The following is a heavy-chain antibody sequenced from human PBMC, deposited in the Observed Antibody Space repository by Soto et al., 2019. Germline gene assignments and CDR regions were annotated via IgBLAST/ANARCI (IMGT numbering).Heavy chain of an antibody. V-gene: IGHV3-23*01. Sequence: EVQLLESGGGLVQPGGSLRLSCVGSEFTFSNYAMNWVRQAPGEGPEWVSLISSSGGTTYYADSVKGRFSISRDNSKNTLYLQMNHLRVEDTAIYYCAKDIQGRGATTGDDAFDIWGQGTMVTVSS. J-gene: IGHJ3*02. CDR1: EFTFSNYA. CDR3: AKDIQGRGATTGDDAFDI. CDR2: ISSSGGTT. D-gene: IGHD1-1*01.